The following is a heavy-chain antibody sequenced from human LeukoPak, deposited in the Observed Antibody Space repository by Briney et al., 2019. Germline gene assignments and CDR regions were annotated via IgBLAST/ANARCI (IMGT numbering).Heavy chain of an antibody. Sequence: ASVKVSCKASGGTFSSYGISWVRQAPGQGLEWMGWISAYNGNTNYAQKLQGRVTMTTDTSTSTAYMELRSLRSDDTAVYYCARDTYYYDSSGYGFFDYWGQGTLVTVSS. V-gene: IGHV1-18*01. J-gene: IGHJ4*02. CDR3: ARDTYYYDSSGYGFFDY. CDR1: GGTFSSYG. CDR2: ISAYNGNT. D-gene: IGHD3-22*01.